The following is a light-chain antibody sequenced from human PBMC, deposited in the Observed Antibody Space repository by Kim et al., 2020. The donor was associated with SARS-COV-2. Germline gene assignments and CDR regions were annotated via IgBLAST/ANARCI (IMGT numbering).Light chain of an antibody. CDR3: SSYTSSSTLHV. Sequence: HSITSSCAGTSRDVGGYNYVSWYQQHPGKAPKLMIYEVSNRPSGVSNRFSGSKSGNTASLTISGLQAEDEADYYCSSYTSSSTLHVFGTGTQLTVL. V-gene: IGLV2-14*01. J-gene: IGLJ1*01. CDR2: EVS. CDR1: SRDVGGYNY.